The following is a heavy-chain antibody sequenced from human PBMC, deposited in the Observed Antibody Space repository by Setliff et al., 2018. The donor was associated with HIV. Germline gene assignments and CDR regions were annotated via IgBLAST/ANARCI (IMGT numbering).Heavy chain of an antibody. Sequence: PSETLSLTCTVSGGSISSSSYYWGWIRQPPGKGLEWIGSVYYSGTTYYNASLESRVTISVDTSKNQFSLKLSSVTAADTAVHYCASAYGSGSYPGDWGQGTLVTVSS. CDR1: GGSISSSSYY. CDR3: ASAYGSGSYPGD. CDR2: VYYSGTT. J-gene: IGHJ4*02. V-gene: IGHV4-39*07. D-gene: IGHD3-10*01.